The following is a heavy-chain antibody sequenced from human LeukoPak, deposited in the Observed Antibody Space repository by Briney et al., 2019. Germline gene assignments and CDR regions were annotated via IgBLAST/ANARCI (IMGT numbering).Heavy chain of an antibody. V-gene: IGHV4-39*01. D-gene: IGHD3/OR15-3a*01. Sequence: SETLSLTCTVSGVSISSSNSYWSWIRQPPGKGLEWNSSIYYSGNTYYNTSLKSQVSISIDTSKNQFSLRLTSVTAADTAVYYCARQTGSGLFILPGGQGTLVTVSS. CDR2: IYYSGNT. CDR1: GVSISSSNSY. CDR3: ARQTGSGLFILP. J-gene: IGHJ4*02.